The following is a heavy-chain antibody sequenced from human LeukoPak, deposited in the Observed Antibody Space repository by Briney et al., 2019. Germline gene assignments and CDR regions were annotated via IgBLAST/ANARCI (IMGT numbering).Heavy chain of an antibody. D-gene: IGHD3-10*01. CDR3: ARDFI. V-gene: IGHV3-7*05. CDR1: GFTFSSHW. CDR2: IKQDGSEV. J-gene: IGHJ4*02. Sequence: GGSLTLSCVGSGFTFSSHWMSWVRQAPGKGLEWVANIKQDGSEVDYVDSVKGRFTISRDNAKNSLFLQMNSLRAEDTAVYYCARDFIWGQGTLVTVSS.